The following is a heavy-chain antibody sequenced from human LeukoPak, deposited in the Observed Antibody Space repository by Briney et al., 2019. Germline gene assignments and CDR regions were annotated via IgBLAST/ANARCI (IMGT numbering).Heavy chain of an antibody. CDR2: ITPTGGST. Sequence: ASVKVSCKASGYTFTTYYMHWVRQAPGQGLEWMGIITPTGGSTTYAQKFQGRVTMTRDTSKSTVYMELSRLRSEDTAVYYCARIETDSNGYSLGDFDIWGQGTMVTVSS. J-gene: IGHJ3*02. CDR3: ARIETDSNGYSLGDFDI. V-gene: IGHV1-46*01. D-gene: IGHD3-22*01. CDR1: GYTFTTYY.